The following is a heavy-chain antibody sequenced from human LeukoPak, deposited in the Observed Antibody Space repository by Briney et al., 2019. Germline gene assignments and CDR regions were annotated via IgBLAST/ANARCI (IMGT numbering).Heavy chain of an antibody. CDR1: GDSMTSSNHY. V-gene: IGHV4-61*05. Sequence: SETLSLTCTVSGDSMTSSNHYWVWIRQPPGKGLEWTGYVSYSGSTKYNSSLKSRVTISVDTSKNQFSLKLSSVTAADTAVYYCARNVGGLRGFDYWGQGTLVTVSS. D-gene: IGHD3-10*01. CDR2: VSYSGST. CDR3: ARNVGGLRGFDY. J-gene: IGHJ4*02.